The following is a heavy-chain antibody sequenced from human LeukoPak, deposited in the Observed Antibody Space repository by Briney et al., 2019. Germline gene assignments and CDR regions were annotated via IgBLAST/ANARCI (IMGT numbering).Heavy chain of an antibody. CDR2: IKQDGSEK. D-gene: IGHD6-19*01. Sequence: GGSLRLSCAASGFTFSSYWMSWVRQAPGKGLEWVANIKQDGSEKYYVDSVKGRFTISRDNAKNSLYLQMNSLRAEDTAVYYCARHSSGWRTAYYFDYWGQGTLVTVSS. CDR1: GFTFSSYW. J-gene: IGHJ4*02. V-gene: IGHV3-7*01. CDR3: ARHSSGWRTAYYFDY.